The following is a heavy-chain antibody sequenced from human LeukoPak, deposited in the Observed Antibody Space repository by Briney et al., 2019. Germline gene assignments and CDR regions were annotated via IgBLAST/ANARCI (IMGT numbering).Heavy chain of an antibody. D-gene: IGHD2-15*01. Sequence: TSETLSLTCAVSGYSISSSNWWGWIRQPPGKGLEWIGYIYYSGSTYYNPSLKSRVTMSVDTSKNQFSLKLSSVTAVDTAVYYCARSRRERYCSGGSCYEGYYGMDVWGQGTTVTVSS. CDR2: IYYSGST. J-gene: IGHJ6*02. V-gene: IGHV4-28*01. CDR1: GYSISSSNW. CDR3: ARSRRERYCSGGSCYEGYYGMDV.